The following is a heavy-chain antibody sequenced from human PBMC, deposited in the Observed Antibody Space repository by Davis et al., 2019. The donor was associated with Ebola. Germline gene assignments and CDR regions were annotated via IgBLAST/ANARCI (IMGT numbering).Heavy chain of an antibody. CDR3: ARPEVDTASAFDY. V-gene: IGHV3-33*01. J-gene: IGHJ4*02. CDR2: IWYDGSNK. D-gene: IGHD5-18*01. Sequence: GESLKISCAASGFTFSSYGMHWVRQAPGKGLEWVAVIWYDGSNKYYADSVKGRFTISRDNSKNTLYLQMNSLRAEDTAVYYCARPEVDTASAFDYWGQGTLVTVSS. CDR1: GFTFSSYG.